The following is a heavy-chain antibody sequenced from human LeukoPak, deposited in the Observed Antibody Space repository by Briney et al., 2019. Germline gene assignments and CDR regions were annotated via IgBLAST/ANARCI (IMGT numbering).Heavy chain of an antibody. Sequence: SETLSLTCTVSGGSISSGSYYWSWIRQPAGKGLEWIGRIYTSGSTNYNPSRKSRVTISVGTSKNQFSLKLSSVTAADTAVYYCTRDSGKDYYGSGSPRYYYMDVWGKGTTVTVSS. D-gene: IGHD3-10*01. CDR3: TRDSGKDYYGSGSPRYYYMDV. CDR2: IYTSGST. V-gene: IGHV4-61*02. CDR1: GGSISSGSYY. J-gene: IGHJ6*03.